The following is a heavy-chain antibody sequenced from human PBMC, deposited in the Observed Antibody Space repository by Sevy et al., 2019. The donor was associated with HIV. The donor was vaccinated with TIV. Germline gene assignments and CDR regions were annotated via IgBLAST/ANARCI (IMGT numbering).Heavy chain of an antibody. D-gene: IGHD2-2*01. CDR1: VFTFSSYW. V-gene: IGHV3-74*01. CDR3: ARDRAYCSSTSCYYYYYGMDV. J-gene: IGHJ6*02. Sequence: GGSLRLSCAASVFTFSSYWRHWVRQAPGKGLVWVSRINSDGSSTSYADSVKGRFTISRDNAKNTLYLQMNSLRAEDTAVYYCARDRAYCSSTSCYYYYYGMDVWGQGTTVTVSS. CDR2: INSDGSST.